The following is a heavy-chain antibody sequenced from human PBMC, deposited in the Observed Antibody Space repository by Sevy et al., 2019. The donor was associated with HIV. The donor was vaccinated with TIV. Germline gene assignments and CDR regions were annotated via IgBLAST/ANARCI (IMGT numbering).Heavy chain of an antibody. CDR2: IWYDGSNK. CDR3: ARDQYSSSWYYFDY. J-gene: IGHJ4*02. D-gene: IGHD6-13*01. V-gene: IGHV3-33*01. Sequence: GGSLRLSCAASGFTLSSYGMHWVRQAPGKGLEWVAVIWYDGSNKYYADSVKGRFTISRDNSKNTLYLQMNSLRAEDTAVYYCARDQYSSSWYYFDYWGQGTLVTVSS. CDR1: GFTLSSYG.